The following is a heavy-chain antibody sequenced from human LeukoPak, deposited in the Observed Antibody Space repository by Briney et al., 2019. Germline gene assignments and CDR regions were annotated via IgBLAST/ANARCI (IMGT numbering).Heavy chain of an antibody. J-gene: IGHJ4*02. CDR2: ISGSGGST. CDR1: GFTVSSNY. Sequence: GGSLRLSCAASGFTVSSNYMSWVRQAPGKGLEWVSAISGSGGSTYYADSVKGRFTISRDNSKNTLYLQMNSLRAEDTAVYYCAKDGRFRAYGSGSYPLLDYFDYWGQGTLVTVSS. D-gene: IGHD3-10*01. V-gene: IGHV3-23*01. CDR3: AKDGRFRAYGSGSYPLLDYFDY.